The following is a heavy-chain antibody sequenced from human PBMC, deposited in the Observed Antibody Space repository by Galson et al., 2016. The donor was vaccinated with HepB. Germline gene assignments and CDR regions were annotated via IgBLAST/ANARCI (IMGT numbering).Heavy chain of an antibody. CDR2: ISSTGSHI. D-gene: IGHD1-26*01. J-gene: IGHJ4*02. V-gene: IGHV3-11*06. CDR1: GFTFSAHY. Sequence: SLRLSCAASGFTFSAHYMSWVRQAPGKGLEWVSYISSTGSHINYADSVKGRFTISRDNAKKSLFLQMSRLGAEDTAVYFCAGAPYSGSYFDYWGQGTLVTASS. CDR3: AGAPYSGSYFDY.